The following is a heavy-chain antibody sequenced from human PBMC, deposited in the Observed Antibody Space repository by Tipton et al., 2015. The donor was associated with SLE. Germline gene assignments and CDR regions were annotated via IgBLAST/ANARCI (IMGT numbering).Heavy chain of an antibody. V-gene: IGHV4-38-2*02. J-gene: IGHJ5*02. Sequence: TLSLTCTVSGYSISSGYYWGWIRQPPGKGLEWIGSIYHSGSTNYNPSLKSRVTLSVDTSKNQFSLKLSSVTAADTAVYYCARDAHSGSWGNFNWLDPWGQGTLVTVSS. CDR2: IYHSGST. CDR1: GYSISSGYY. D-gene: IGHD1-26*01. CDR3: ARDAHSGSWGNFNWLDP.